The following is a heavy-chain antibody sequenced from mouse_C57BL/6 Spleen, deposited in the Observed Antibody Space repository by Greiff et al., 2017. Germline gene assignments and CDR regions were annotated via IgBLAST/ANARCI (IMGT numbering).Heavy chain of an antibody. V-gene: IGHV1-61*01. J-gene: IGHJ3*01. Sequence: VQLQQPGAELVRPGSSVKLSCKASGYTFTSYWMDWVKQRPGQGLEWIGNIYPSDSETHYNQKFKDKATLTVDKSSSTAYMQLSSLTSEDSAVYYWARKTGAWFAYWGQGTLVTVSA. CDR3: ARKTGAWFAY. CDR2: IYPSDSET. CDR1: GYTFTSYW. D-gene: IGHD1-1*02.